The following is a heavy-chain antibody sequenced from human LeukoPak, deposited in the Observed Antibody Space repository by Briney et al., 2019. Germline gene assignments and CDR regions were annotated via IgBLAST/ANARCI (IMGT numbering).Heavy chain of an antibody. D-gene: IGHD4-17*01. CDR3: ARTLTVTTEDY. V-gene: IGHV4-34*01. Sequence: PSETLSLTCAVYGGSFSGYYWSWIRQPPGKGLEWIGEINHSGSTNYNPSLKSRVTISVDTSKNQFSLKLSSVTAADTAVYYCARTLTVTTEDYWGQGTLVTVSS. CDR2: INHSGST. CDR1: GGSFSGYY. J-gene: IGHJ4*02.